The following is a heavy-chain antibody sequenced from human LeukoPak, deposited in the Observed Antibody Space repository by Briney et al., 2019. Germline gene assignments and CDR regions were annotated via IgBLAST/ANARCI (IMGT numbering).Heavy chain of an antibody. CDR3: ARDRSGLAYYYYYMDV. Sequence: ASVKVSCKASGYTFTSYYMHWVRQAPGQGLEWMGIINPSGGSTSYAQKFQGRVTMTRDMSTSTVYMELSSLRSEDTAVYYCARDRSGLAYYYYYMDVWGKGTTVTVSS. CDR2: INPSGGST. CDR1: GYTFTSYY. D-gene: IGHD3/OR15-3a*01. V-gene: IGHV1-46*01. J-gene: IGHJ6*03.